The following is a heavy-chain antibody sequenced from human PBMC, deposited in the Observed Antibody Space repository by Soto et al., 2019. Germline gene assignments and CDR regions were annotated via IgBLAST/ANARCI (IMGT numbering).Heavy chain of an antibody. V-gene: IGHV4-59*08. CDR2: IYYSGST. D-gene: IGHD2-2*01. J-gene: IGHJ5*02. CDR1: GGSISSYY. CDR3: ARRYCSSTSCYNWFDP. Sequence: SETLSLTCTVSGGSISSYYWSWIRQPPGKGLEWIGYIYYSGSTNYNPSLKSRVTISVDTSKNQFSLKLSSVTAADTAVYYCARRYCSSTSCYNWFDPWGREPWSPSPQ.